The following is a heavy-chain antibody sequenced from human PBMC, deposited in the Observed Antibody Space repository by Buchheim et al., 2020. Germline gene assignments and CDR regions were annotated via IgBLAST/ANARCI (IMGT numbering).Heavy chain of an antibody. Sequence: QVQLVESGGGVVQPGRSLRLSCAASGFTFSSYGMHWVRQAPGKGLEWVAVIWYDGSNKYYADSVKGRFTISRDNSKNTLYLQMNSLRAEDTAVYYCARDYYDFWSDYRRNYYYYMDVWGKGTT. J-gene: IGHJ6*03. CDR3: ARDYYDFWSDYRRNYYYYMDV. V-gene: IGHV3-33*01. CDR1: GFTFSSYG. CDR2: IWYDGSNK. D-gene: IGHD3-3*01.